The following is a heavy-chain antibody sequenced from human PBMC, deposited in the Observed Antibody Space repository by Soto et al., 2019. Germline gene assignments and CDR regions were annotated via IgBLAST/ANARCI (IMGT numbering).Heavy chain of an antibody. CDR3: ARDKDWAFDY. J-gene: IGHJ4*02. CDR2: TYHSGNP. CDR1: GDTISTGGYT. Sequence: SETLSLTCDVSGDTISTGGYTWAWIRQPPGKALEWIGHTYHSGNPYYNPSLKSRVIISVDRSKNQFSLLMNSLRAEDTAIYYCARDKDWAFDYWGQGTLVTVSS. V-gene: IGHV4-30-2*01. D-gene: IGHD3-9*01.